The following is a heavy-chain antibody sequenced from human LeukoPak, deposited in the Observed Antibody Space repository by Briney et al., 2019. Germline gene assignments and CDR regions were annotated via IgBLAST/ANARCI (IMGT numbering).Heavy chain of an antibody. V-gene: IGHV4-4*07. D-gene: IGHD2-21*01. J-gene: IGHJ5*02. CDR3: ARVAIGLDP. Sequence: GXGLEWIGRIYTSGSTNYNPSLKSRVTMSVDTSKNQFSPKLSSVTAADTAVYYCARVAIGLDPWGQGTLVTVSS. CDR2: IYTSGST.